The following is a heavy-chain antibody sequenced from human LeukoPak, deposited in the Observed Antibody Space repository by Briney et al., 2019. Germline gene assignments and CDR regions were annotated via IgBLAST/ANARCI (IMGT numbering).Heavy chain of an antibody. D-gene: IGHD5-24*01. CDR2: MNPNSGNT. CDR3: ARGRRDGYNYYYYYMDV. CDR1: GYTFTSYD. V-gene: IGHV1-8*03. J-gene: IGHJ6*03. Sequence: ASVKVSCKASGYTFTSYDINWVRQATGQGLEWMGWMNPNSGNTGYAQKFQGRVTITRNTSISTAYMELSSLRSEDTAVYYCARGRRDGYNYYYYYMDVWGKGTTVTVSS.